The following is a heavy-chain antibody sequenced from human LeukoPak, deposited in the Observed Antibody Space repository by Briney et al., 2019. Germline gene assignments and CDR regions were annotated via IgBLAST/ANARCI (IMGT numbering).Heavy chain of an antibody. CDR3: AREWGSYSRGGDY. CDR1: GFIFSDYY. J-gene: IGHJ4*02. Sequence: GGSLRLSCAASGFIFSDYYMSWIRQAPAKGLEWVSYISSGGSTIYYADSVKGRFTISRDNAKNSLYLQMNSLRAEDTAVYYCAREWGSYSRGGDYWGQGTLVTVSS. D-gene: IGHD1-26*01. V-gene: IGHV3-11*04. CDR2: ISSGGSTI.